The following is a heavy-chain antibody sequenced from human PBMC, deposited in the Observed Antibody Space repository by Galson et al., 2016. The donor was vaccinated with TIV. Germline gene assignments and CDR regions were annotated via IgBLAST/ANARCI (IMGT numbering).Heavy chain of an antibody. J-gene: IGHJ4*02. V-gene: IGHV1-69*10. CDR3: ARDVPCGGDCYFFDF. CDR2: IIPIHGLA. Sequence: SVKVSCKASGDTFRNYVISWVRQAPGQGLEWMGGIIPIHGLANHAQKFQGRVTITADALTSTVYMEVSGLRSEDTAVYYCARDVPCGGDCYFFDFWGQGTRVTVSS. D-gene: IGHD2-21*01. CDR1: GDTFRNYV.